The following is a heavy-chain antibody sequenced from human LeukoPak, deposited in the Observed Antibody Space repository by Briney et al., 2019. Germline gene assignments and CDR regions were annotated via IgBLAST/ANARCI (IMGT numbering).Heavy chain of an antibody. CDR3: AKDRQARYYDSSGYYGSHFDY. Sequence: LPGGSLRLSCAASGFTFSSYAMSWVRQAPGKGLEWVSAISGSGGSTYYADSVKGRFTISRDNSKNTLYLQMNSLRAEDTAVYYCAKDRQARYYDSSGYYGSHFDYWGQGTLVTVSS. CDR2: ISGSGGST. D-gene: IGHD3-22*01. CDR1: GFTFSSYA. J-gene: IGHJ4*02. V-gene: IGHV3-23*01.